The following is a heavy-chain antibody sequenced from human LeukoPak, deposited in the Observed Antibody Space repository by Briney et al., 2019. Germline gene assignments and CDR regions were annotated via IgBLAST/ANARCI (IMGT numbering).Heavy chain of an antibody. Sequence: SSETLSLTCTVSGGSISSYYWSWIRQPPGKGLEWIGYIYYGGSTNYNPSLKSRVTISVDTSKNQFSLKLSSVTAADTAVYYCARDRPAGTYAFDIWGQGTMVTVSS. CDR2: IYYGGST. CDR1: GGSISSYY. V-gene: IGHV4-59*01. D-gene: IGHD6-13*01. J-gene: IGHJ3*02. CDR3: ARDRPAGTYAFDI.